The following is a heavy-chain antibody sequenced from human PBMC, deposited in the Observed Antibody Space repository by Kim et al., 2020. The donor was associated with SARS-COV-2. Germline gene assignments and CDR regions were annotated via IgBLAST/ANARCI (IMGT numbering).Heavy chain of an antibody. CDR1: GGSISSSSYY. J-gene: IGHJ4*02. V-gene: IGHV4-39*01. D-gene: IGHD3-22*01. Sequence: SETLSLTCTVSGGSISSSSYYWGWIRQPPGKGLEWIGSIYYSGSTYYNPSLKSRVTISVDTSKNQFSLKLSSVTAADTAVYYCARLPNRRDYYDSSGYPYWGQGTLVTVSS. CDR2: IYYSGST. CDR3: ARLPNRRDYYDSSGYPY.